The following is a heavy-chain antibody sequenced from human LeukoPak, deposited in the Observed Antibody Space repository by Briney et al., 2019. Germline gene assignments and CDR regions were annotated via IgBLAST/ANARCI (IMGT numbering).Heavy chain of an antibody. V-gene: IGHV1-18*01. CDR3: ARDRWRLDDSSGYYSFTN. Sequence: APVKVSCKASGYSFTSYGISWGRKAPGQGLGGMGGVRGYNGNTNYEQKVQGRVTMTTDTSTSTAYMEVRSLRSDDTAVYYCARDRWRLDDSSGYYSFTNWGQGTLVTVSS. CDR1: GYSFTSYG. J-gene: IGHJ4*02. CDR2: VRGYNGNT. D-gene: IGHD3-22*01.